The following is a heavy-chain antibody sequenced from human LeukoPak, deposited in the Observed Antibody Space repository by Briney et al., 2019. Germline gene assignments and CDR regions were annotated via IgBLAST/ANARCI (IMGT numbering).Heavy chain of an antibody. CDR3: TRSSGWYNYFDY. CDR2: ISWNSGSI. Sequence: GGSPRLSCAASGFTFDNYAMHWVRQAPGKGLEWVSGISWNSGSIAYADSVKGRFTISRDNAKKYLYLQMNSLSAEDVALYYCTRSSGWYNYFDYWGQGTLVTVSS. D-gene: IGHD6-19*01. J-gene: IGHJ4*02. V-gene: IGHV3-9*03. CDR1: GFTFDNYA.